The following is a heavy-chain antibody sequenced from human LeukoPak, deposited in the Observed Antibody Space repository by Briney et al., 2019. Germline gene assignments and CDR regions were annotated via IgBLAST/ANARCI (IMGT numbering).Heavy chain of an antibody. Sequence: GGSLEISCKGSGYRFTNYWIGWVRPMPGKGLEGVGIIYPGDSDTRYSPSFQGQVTISADKSISTAYLQWSSLKASDTAMYYCARPSYYYDSSGYYYYFDYWGQGTLVTVSS. CDR1: GYRFTNYW. CDR3: ARPSYYYDSSGYYYYFDY. J-gene: IGHJ4*02. V-gene: IGHV5-51*01. D-gene: IGHD3-22*01. CDR2: IYPGDSDT.